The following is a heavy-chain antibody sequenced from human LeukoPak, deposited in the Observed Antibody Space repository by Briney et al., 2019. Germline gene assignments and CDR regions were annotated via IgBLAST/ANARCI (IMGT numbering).Heavy chain of an antibody. CDR3: ARVGYCSGGSCYYYMDV. Sequence: ASVKVSCKASGYTFTGYYMHWVRQAPGQGLEWMGWINPNSGGTNYAQKFQGRVTMTRDTSISTAYMELSRLRSDDTAVYYCARVGYCSGGSCYYYMDVWGKGTTVTISS. CDR2: INPNSGGT. D-gene: IGHD2-15*01. J-gene: IGHJ6*03. CDR1: GYTFTGYY. V-gene: IGHV1-2*02.